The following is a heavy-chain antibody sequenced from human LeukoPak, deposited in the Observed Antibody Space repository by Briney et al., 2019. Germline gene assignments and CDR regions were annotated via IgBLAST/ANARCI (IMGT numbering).Heavy chain of an antibody. CDR1: GDSISSSSYH. J-gene: IGHJ2*01. CDR3: ARRDRSNWYFDL. V-gene: IGHV4-39*01. Sequence: PSETLSLTCTVSGDSISSSSYHCGWIRQPPGKGLEWIGSIYYSGTTYYNPSLKSRITTSVDTSKKQFSLKLSSVTAADTAVYYCARRDRSNWYFDLWGRGTLVTVSS. D-gene: IGHD2-21*01. CDR2: IYYSGTT.